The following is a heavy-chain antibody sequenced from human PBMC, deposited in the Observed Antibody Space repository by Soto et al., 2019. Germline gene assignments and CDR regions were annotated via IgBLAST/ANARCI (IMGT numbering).Heavy chain of an antibody. Sequence: ASVKVSCKASGYTFTSYAMHWVRQAPGQRLEWTGWINAGNGNTKYSQKFQGRVTITRDTSASTAYMELSSLRSEDTAVYYCARDFYYDSSGYRGDAFDIWGQGTMVTVS. V-gene: IGHV1-3*01. CDR3: ARDFYYDSSGYRGDAFDI. CDR2: INAGNGNT. CDR1: GYTFTSYA. D-gene: IGHD3-22*01. J-gene: IGHJ3*02.